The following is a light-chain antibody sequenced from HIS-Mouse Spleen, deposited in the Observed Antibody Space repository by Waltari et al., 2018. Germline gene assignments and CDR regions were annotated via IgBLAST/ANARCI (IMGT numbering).Light chain of an antibody. V-gene: IGLV3-1*01. CDR1: KLGDKY. Sequence: SYELTQPPSVSVSPGQTASITCSGDKLGDKYACWYQQKPGQSPVLVIYQDSKRPSGIPERFSGSNSGNTATLTISGTQAMDEADYYCQSADSSGTYWVFGGGTKLTVL. CDR3: QSADSSGTYWV. J-gene: IGLJ3*02. CDR2: QDS.